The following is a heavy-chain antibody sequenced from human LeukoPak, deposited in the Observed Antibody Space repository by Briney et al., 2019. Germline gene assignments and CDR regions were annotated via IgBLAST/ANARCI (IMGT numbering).Heavy chain of an antibody. V-gene: IGHV1-18*01. D-gene: IGHD3-9*01. CDR2: ISAYNGNT. CDR3: ARDEGYDILTGYYGTTDY. J-gene: IGHJ4*02. Sequence: ASVTVSFTASGYTFTSYGISWVRQAPGQGLEWMGWISAYNGNTNYAQKLQGRVTMTTDTSTSTAYMELRSLRSDDTAVYYCARDEGYDILTGYYGTTDYWGQGTLVTVSS. CDR1: GYTFTSYG.